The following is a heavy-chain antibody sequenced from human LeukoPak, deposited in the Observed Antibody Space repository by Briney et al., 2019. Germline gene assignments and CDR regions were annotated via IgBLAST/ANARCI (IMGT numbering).Heavy chain of an antibody. CDR3: AAIIGATGTHYFDY. D-gene: IGHD6-13*01. J-gene: IGHJ4*02. CDR2: IYHSGIT. V-gene: IGHV4-38-2*02. CDR1: GYSISSGYY. Sequence: SETLSLTCTVSGYSISSGYYWGWIRQPPGKGLEWIGSIYHSGITYYNPSLKSRVSISVDTPKNQFSLKLSSVTAADTAVYYCAAIIGATGTHYFDYWGQGTLVTVSS.